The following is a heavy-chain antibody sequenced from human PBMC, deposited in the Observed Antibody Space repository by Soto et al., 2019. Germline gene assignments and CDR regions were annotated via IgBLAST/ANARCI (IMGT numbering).Heavy chain of an antibody. J-gene: IGHJ4*02. CDR2: ISNSGST. CDR1: GGSVSSGVYY. V-gene: IGHV4-61*08. D-gene: IGHD3-3*01. CDR3: ARLRITKCGVVTGHYFDY. Sequence: SETLSLTCSVSGGSVSSGVYYWSWIRQPPGKGLELIGYISNSGSTDYNPSLTSRVAISLDTSRNQFSLKLRSVTAADTAVYYCARLRITKCGVVTGHYFDYWGRGNLVTVSS.